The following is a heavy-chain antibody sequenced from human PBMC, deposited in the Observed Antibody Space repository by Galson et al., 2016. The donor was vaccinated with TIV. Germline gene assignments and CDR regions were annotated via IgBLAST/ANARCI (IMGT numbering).Heavy chain of an antibody. CDR2: INPDSDGT. J-gene: IGHJ4*02. CDR3: ARAGRGRNYDY. Sequence: SVKVSCKASGYTFSFSGYYVHWVRQAPGQGLEWMGWINPDSDGTKYAQKFQGRVTMTSDTYISTAYMELSRLKSDDTAVYYCARAGRGRNYDYWGQGTLVTVSS. CDR1: GYTFSFSGYY. V-gene: IGHV1-2*02. D-gene: IGHD3-16*01.